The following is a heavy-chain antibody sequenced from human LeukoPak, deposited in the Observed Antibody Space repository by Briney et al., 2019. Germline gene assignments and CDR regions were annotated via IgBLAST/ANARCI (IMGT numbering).Heavy chain of an antibody. V-gene: IGHV3-23*05. CDR2: VSYTRIAT. CDR3: AKAFREFGTSSSYSSFDT. J-gene: IGHJ3*02. D-gene: IGHD5-18*01. Sequence: GGSLRLSCAASGFTFSSFALSWVRQAPGKGLEWVLGVSYTRIATYYADSVKGRSTISRDDSQNILYLQMNGLRAEDTAVYFCAKAFREFGTSSSYSSFDTWGQGTMVTVSS. CDR1: GFTFSSFA.